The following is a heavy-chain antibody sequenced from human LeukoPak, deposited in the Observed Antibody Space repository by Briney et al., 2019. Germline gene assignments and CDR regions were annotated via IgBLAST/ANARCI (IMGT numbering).Heavy chain of an antibody. CDR2: IYPGDSDT. J-gene: IGHJ3*02. V-gene: IGHV5-51*01. D-gene: IGHD3-10*01. CDR3: AGALWFGELLEYNAFDI. CDR1: GYSFTSYW. Sequence: GESLKISCKGSGYSFTSYWIGWVRQMPGKGLEWMGIIYPGDSDTRYSPSFQGQVTISADKSISTAYLQWSSLKASDTAMYYCAGALWFGELLEYNAFDIWGQGTMVTVSS.